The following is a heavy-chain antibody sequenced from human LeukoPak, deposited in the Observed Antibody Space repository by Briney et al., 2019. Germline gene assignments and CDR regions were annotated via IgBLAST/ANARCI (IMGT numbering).Heavy chain of an antibody. J-gene: IGHJ6*02. Sequence: SETLSLTCTVSGDSISSYYWNWIRQPPGKGLEWIGYGHYSGSTFYNPSLNSRVTLSVDTSTNQFSLKLRSVTAADTAVYYCARDVTANGMDVWGQGTTVTVSS. V-gene: IGHV4-59*12. CDR3: ARDVTANGMDV. CDR1: GDSISSYY. D-gene: IGHD2-21*02. CDR2: GHYSGST.